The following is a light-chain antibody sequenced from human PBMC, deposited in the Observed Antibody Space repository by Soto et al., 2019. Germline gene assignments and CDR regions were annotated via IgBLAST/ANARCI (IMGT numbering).Light chain of an antibody. CDR3: QSYDSSLSGYV. V-gene: IGLV1-40*01. CDR1: SSNIGAGYE. Sequence: QAVVTQPPSVSEAPGQRVTISCTGGSSNIGAGYEVHWYQQVPGKAPKLLIYENKNRPSGVPDRFSGSKSGTSASLAITGLQAEDEAEYYCQSYDSSLSGYVFGTGTKVTVL. CDR2: ENK. J-gene: IGLJ1*01.